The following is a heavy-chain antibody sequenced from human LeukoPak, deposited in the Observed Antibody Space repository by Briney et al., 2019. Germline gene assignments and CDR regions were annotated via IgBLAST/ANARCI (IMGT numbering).Heavy chain of an antibody. J-gene: IGHJ4*02. D-gene: IGHD2-15*01. CDR3: ARSKGYCSGGSCYPGHY. Sequence: SETLSLTCTVSGGSISSSSYYWGWIRQPPGKGLEWIGSIYYSGSTYYNPSLKSRVTISVDTSKNQSSLKLSSVTAADTAVYYCARSKGYCSGGSCYPGHYWGQGTLVTVSS. V-gene: IGHV4-39*01. CDR2: IYYSGST. CDR1: GGSISSSSYY.